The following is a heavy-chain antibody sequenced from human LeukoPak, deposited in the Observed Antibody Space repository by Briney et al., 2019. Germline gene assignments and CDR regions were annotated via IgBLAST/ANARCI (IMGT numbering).Heavy chain of an antibody. CDR1: GFTFSSYA. D-gene: IGHD1-26*01. J-gene: IGHJ4*02. V-gene: IGHV3-23*01. CDR3: ARDVWGDY. CDR2: ISGSSDTT. Sequence: GGSLRLSCAGSGFTFSSYAMSWVRQAPGKGLEWVSVISGSSDTTYYADSVKGRFIISRDNSKNTLYLQMNSLRAEDTAVYYCARDVWGDYWGQGTLVTVSS.